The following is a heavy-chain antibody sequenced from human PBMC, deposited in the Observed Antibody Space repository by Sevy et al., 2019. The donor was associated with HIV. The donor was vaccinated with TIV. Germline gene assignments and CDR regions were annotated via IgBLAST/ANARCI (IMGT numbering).Heavy chain of an antibody. CDR2: IHYSGST. CDR3: ASGGRHYYDSTGYYEFGTFDY. CDR1: GGSISSDY. D-gene: IGHD3-22*01. J-gene: IGHJ4*02. V-gene: IGHV4-59*01. Sequence: SETLSLTCTVSGGSISSDYWSWIRQPPGKGLEWIGYIHYSGSTNYNPSLMSRVTISVDTSKNQFSLKLSSVTAADTAVYYCASGGRHYYDSTGYYEFGTFDYWGQGTLVTVSS.